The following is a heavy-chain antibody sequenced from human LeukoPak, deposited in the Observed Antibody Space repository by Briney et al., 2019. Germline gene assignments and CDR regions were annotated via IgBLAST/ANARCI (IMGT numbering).Heavy chain of an antibody. D-gene: IGHD4-17*01. J-gene: IGHJ4*02. CDR3: AGAVYGDYPRGYFDY. Sequence: PGGSLRLSCAASGFTFSSYEMNWVRLAPGKGLEWVSYISSSGSTIYYADSVKGRFTISRDNAKNSLYLQMNSLRAEDTAVYYCAGAVYGDYPRGYFDYWGQGTLVTVSS. CDR2: ISSSGSTI. V-gene: IGHV3-48*03. CDR1: GFTFSSYE.